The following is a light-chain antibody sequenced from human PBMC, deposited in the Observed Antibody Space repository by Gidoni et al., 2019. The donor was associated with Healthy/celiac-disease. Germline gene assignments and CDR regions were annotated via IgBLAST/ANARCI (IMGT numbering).Light chain of an antibody. Sequence: IVFTQSPGTLSLSPGERATLSCRASQSVSSSYLAWYQQKPGQAPRLLIYGASSRATGIPDRFSGSGSGTDFTLTISRLEPEDFAVYYCQQYGSSPPYTFGQGTKLEIK. CDR1: QSVSSSY. CDR2: GAS. CDR3: QQYGSSPPYT. V-gene: IGKV3-20*01. J-gene: IGKJ2*01.